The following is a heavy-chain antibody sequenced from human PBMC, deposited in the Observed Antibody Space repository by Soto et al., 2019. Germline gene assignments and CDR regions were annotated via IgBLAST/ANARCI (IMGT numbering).Heavy chain of an antibody. CDR3: ARRGGVAVADGWDWFDP. CDR2: IYYSGST. Sequence: QVQLQESGPGLVKPSETLSLTCTVSGGSISSYYWSWIRQPPGKGLEWIGYIYYSGSTNYNPSLKSRSTISVDTSKNQFSLKLSSVTAADTAVYYCARRGGVAVADGWDWFDPWGQGTLVTVSS. D-gene: IGHD6-19*01. V-gene: IGHV4-59*08. J-gene: IGHJ5*02. CDR1: GGSISSYY.